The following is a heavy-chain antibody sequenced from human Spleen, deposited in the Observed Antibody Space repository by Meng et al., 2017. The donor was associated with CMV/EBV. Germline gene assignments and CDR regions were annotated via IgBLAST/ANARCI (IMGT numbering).Heavy chain of an antibody. CDR2: INGVGGST. Sequence: GGSLRLSCAASGFTFDDYGMSWVRQAPGKGLEWASGINGVGGSTDYADSVRGRFIISRDNAKNSLYLQINSLRVEDTAFYYCARRLAGAVDYWGQGTLVTVSS. CDR3: ARRLAGAVDY. CDR1: GFTFDDYG. V-gene: IGHV3-20*04. J-gene: IGHJ4*02. D-gene: IGHD6-13*01.